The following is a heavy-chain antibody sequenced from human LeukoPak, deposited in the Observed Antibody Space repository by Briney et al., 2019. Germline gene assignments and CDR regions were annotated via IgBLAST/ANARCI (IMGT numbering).Heavy chain of an antibody. V-gene: IGHV3-23*01. Sequence: GGSLRLSCAASGFTFSNYAMSWVRQAPGKGLEWVSLLSGSGGSAYYADSMKGRFTISRDNSKNTLHLQMNSLRAEDTAVYYCAKTVVTLNAYDYWGQGTLVTVSS. CDR1: GFTFSNYA. CDR3: AKTVVTLNAYDY. D-gene: IGHD4-23*01. J-gene: IGHJ4*02. CDR2: LSGSGGSA.